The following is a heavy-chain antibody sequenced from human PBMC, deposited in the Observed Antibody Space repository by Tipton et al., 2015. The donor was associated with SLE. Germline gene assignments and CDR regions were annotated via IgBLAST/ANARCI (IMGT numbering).Heavy chain of an antibody. D-gene: IGHD3-10*01. Sequence: TLSLTCAVYGGSFSGYYWSWIRQPPGKGLEWIGEINHSGSTNYNPSLKSRVTISVDTSKNQFSLKLSSVTAADTAVYYCARGGVTSACRYFDLWGRGTLVTVSS. J-gene: IGHJ2*01. CDR3: ARGGVTSACRYFDL. CDR1: GGSFSGYY. V-gene: IGHV4-34*01. CDR2: INHSGST.